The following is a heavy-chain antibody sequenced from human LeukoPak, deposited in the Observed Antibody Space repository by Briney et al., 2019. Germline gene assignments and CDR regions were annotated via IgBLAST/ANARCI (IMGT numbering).Heavy chain of an antibody. CDR1: GYTFTTYG. D-gene: IGHD7-27*01. V-gene: IGHV1-18*01. Sequence: ASVKVSCKASGYTFTTYGISWVRLAPGQGLEWMGWISTYNGNTNYAQKLQGRVTMTTDTSTSTAYMELRSLRSDDTAVYYCARDPGDRRAFDIWGQGTMVTVSS. CDR2: ISTYNGNT. J-gene: IGHJ3*02. CDR3: ARDPGDRRAFDI.